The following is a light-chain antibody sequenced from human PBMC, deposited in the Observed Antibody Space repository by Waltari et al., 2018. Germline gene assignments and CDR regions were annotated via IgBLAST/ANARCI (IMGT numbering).Light chain of an antibody. CDR3: SSYTGSSTLLV. Sequence: QSALTQPASVSGSPGQSITISCTGTTSDIGNHDYVSWYPQHPGKAPKLLIYEGTNRPSGVATRFSGSKSGSTASLTISVLQADDEAHYYCSSYTGSSTLLVFGGGTDLTVL. V-gene: IGLV2-14*01. CDR2: EGT. J-gene: IGLJ2*01. CDR1: TSDIGNHDY.